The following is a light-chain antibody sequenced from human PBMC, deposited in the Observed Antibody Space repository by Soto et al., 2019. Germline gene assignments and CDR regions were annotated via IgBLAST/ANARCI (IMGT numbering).Light chain of an antibody. V-gene: IGKV3-20*01. J-gene: IGKJ1*01. Sequence: EIVLTQSPGTLSLSPGERATLSCRASQSVSSNSLAWYQQKPGQAPKLLIYGASSRATGIPDRFSGSGSGPDFTLTISGLEPEDFAMYYCQQYGSSPWTFGQGTKVEIK. CDR2: GAS. CDR3: QQYGSSPWT. CDR1: QSVSSNS.